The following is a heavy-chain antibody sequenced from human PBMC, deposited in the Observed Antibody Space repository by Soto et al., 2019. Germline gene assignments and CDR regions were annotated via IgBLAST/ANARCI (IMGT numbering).Heavy chain of an antibody. CDR1: GGSISGYY. V-gene: IGHV4-59*01. CDR3: ARVVDYYDSSGYYPLYYFDY. Sequence: SETLSLTCTVSGGSISGYYWSWIRQPPGKGLEWIGYIYYSGSTNYNPSLKSRVTISVDTSKNQFSLKLSSVTAADTAVYYCARVVDYYDSSGYYPLYYFDYWGQGTLVTVSS. D-gene: IGHD3-22*01. CDR2: IYYSGST. J-gene: IGHJ4*02.